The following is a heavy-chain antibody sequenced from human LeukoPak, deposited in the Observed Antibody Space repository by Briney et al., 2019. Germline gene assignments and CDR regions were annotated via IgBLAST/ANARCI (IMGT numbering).Heavy chain of an antibody. Sequence: KPSETLSLTCTVSGGSVSTYYWSWIRQPAGKGLEWIGRIYTSESSRYNPSLKSRVTMSVDTSKNQFSLKLSSVTAADTAVYYCASLDSSGRSAADYWGQGTLVTVSS. CDR1: GGSVSTYY. D-gene: IGHD3-22*01. J-gene: IGHJ4*02. V-gene: IGHV4-4*07. CDR2: IYTSESS. CDR3: ASLDSSGRSAADY.